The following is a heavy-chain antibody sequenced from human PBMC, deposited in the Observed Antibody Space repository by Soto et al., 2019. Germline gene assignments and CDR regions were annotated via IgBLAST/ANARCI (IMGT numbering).Heavy chain of an antibody. J-gene: IGHJ5*02. V-gene: IGHV4-59*08. D-gene: IGHD6-13*01. CDR3: ARHISRSWYGNWCDP. CDR2: IYYSGST. Sequence: PSETLSLTSTVSGGCIRGYYWSWVRQPPGKGLEWIGYIYYSGSTNYNPSLKSRVTISVDTSKNQFSLKLSSVTAADPAVYYCARHISRSWYGNWCDPWGKGTLVTVSS. CDR1: GGCIRGYY.